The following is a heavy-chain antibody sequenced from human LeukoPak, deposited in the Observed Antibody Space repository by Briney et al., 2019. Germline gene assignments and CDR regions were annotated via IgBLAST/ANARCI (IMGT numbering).Heavy chain of an antibody. D-gene: IGHD5-18*01. J-gene: IGHJ4*02. Sequence: SVKVSCKASGGSFNSFNIDWVRQAPGQGLDWMGRVIPILGMANYAQKFQGRVKITADKSTATAYMELSSLRSEDTAVYFCASEIENVDTGIEYWGQGTLVTVSS. CDR1: GGSFNSFN. V-gene: IGHV1-69*02. CDR3: ASEIENVDTGIEY. CDR2: VIPILGMA.